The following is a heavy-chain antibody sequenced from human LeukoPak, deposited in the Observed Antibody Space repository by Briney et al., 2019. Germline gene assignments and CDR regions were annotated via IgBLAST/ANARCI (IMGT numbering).Heavy chain of an antibody. Sequence: GGSLRLSCAASGFTFDDYGMSWVRQAPGKGLEWVSGINWTGGSTGYADSVKGRFTISRDNAKNSLYLQMNSLRAEDTALYYCARDWTYYYDSSGYYPDAFDIWGQGTMVTVSS. CDR1: GFTFDDYG. V-gene: IGHV3-20*04. J-gene: IGHJ3*02. CDR2: INWTGGST. CDR3: ARDWTYYYDSSGYYPDAFDI. D-gene: IGHD3-22*01.